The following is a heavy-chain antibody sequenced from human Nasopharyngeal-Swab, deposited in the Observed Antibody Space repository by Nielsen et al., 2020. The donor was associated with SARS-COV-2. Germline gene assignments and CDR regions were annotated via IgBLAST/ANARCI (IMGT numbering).Heavy chain of an antibody. Sequence: SETLSLTCAVSGGSISSSNWWSWVRQPPGKGLEWIGEIYHSGSTNYNPSLKSRVTTSVDKSKNQFSLKLSSVTAADTAVYYCARDRVVVSIYYGMDVWGQGTTVTVSS. CDR1: GGSISSSNW. V-gene: IGHV4-4*02. J-gene: IGHJ6*02. CDR2: IYHSGST. CDR3: ARDRVVVSIYYGMDV. D-gene: IGHD3-22*01.